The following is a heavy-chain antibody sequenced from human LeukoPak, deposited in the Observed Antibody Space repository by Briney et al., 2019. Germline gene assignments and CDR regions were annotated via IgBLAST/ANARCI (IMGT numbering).Heavy chain of an antibody. Sequence: GGSLRLSCAASGFTFSSYGMNWVRQAPGKGLEWVSYISSSGSTIYYADSVKGRFTISRDNAKNSLYLQMNSLRAEDTAVYYCALGAYYYYYGMDVWGQGTTVTVSS. D-gene: IGHD4/OR15-4a*01. J-gene: IGHJ6*02. CDR1: GFTFSSYG. V-gene: IGHV3-48*03. CDR3: ALGAYYYYYGMDV. CDR2: ISSSGSTI.